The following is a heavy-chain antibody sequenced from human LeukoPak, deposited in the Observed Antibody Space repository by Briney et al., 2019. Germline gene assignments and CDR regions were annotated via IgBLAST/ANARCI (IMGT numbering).Heavy chain of an antibody. CDR3: ARLLRFSNWFDP. V-gene: IGHV4-39*01. CDR1: GGSISSSSYY. Sequence: SETLSLTCTVSGGSISSSSYYWGWIRQPPGKGLEWIGSIYYSGSTYYNPSLKSRVTISVDTSKNQFSLKLSSVTAADTAVYYCARLLRFSNWFDPWGQGTLVTVSS. CDR2: IYYSGST. J-gene: IGHJ5*02. D-gene: IGHD3-3*01.